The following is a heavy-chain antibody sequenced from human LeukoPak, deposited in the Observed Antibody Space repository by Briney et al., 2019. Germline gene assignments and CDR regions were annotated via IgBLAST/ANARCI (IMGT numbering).Heavy chain of an antibody. Sequence: GGSLRLSCAASGFTFSSYGMHWVRQAPGKGLEWVAVISYDGSNKYYADSVKGRFTISRDNSKNTLYLQMNSLRAEDTAVYYCARDPGGPIESIWGQGTMVTVSS. D-gene: IGHD3-10*01. CDR1: GFTFSSYG. CDR3: ARDPGGPIESI. V-gene: IGHV3-30*03. J-gene: IGHJ3*02. CDR2: ISYDGSNK.